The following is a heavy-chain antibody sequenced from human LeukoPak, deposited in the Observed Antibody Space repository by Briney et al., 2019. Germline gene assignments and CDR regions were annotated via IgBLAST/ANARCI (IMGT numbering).Heavy chain of an antibody. CDR1: GYSISSGYY. CDR2: IYHSGST. CDR3: ARVGNYYGSGSQADY. D-gene: IGHD3-10*01. V-gene: IGHV4-38-2*02. Sequence: PSETLSLTCTVSGYSISSGYYWGWIRQPPGKGLEWIGSIYHSGSTYYNPSLKSRVTISVDTSKNQFSLKLSSVTAADTAVYYCARVGNYYGSGSQADYWGQGTLVTVSS. J-gene: IGHJ4*02.